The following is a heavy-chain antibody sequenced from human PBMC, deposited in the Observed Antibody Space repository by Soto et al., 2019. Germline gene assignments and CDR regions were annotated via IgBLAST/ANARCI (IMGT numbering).Heavy chain of an antibody. CDR1: GGSMSNEY. CDR3: ARGRWFDP. Sequence: QVQLQESGPGLLKPSETLSLTCIVSGGSMSNEYWNWIRQPPGKGLEWIGYIYSSGSTNYNPSLKSRITMSVDTSKNPFSLTLTSVTAADTAVYHCARGRWFDPWGQGTLVTVSS. CDR2: IYSSGST. V-gene: IGHV4-59*01. J-gene: IGHJ5*02.